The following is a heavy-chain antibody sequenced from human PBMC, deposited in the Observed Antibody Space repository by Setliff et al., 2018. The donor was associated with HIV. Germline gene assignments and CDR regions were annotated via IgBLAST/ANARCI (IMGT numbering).Heavy chain of an antibody. J-gene: IGHJ3*02. CDR1: GASITSYY. D-gene: IGHD3-16*02. CDR2: INHSGST. V-gene: IGHV4-34*01. Sequence: SETLSLTCTVSGASITSYYWSWVRQTPGKGLEWIGEINHSGSTNCNPSLKSRVTISVDTSKNQFSLKLSSVTAADTAIYYCARESLNLGELSSNPDASDIWGQGTMVTVSS. CDR3: ARESLNLGELSSNPDASDI.